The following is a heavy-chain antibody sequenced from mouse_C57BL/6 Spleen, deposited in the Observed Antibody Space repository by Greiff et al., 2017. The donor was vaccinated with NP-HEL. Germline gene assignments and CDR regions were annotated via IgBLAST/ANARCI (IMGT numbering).Heavy chain of an antibody. J-gene: IGHJ3*01. CDR2: IYPRDGST. V-gene: IGHV1-78*01. Sequence: QVQLQQSDAELVKPGASVKISCKVSGYTFTDHTIHWMKQRPEQGLEWIGYIYPRDGSTKYNEKFTGKATLTADKSSSTAYMQLNSLTSEDSAVYVCAREPYYYGSSWFAYWGQGTLVTVSA. CDR3: AREPYYYGSSWFAY. CDR1: GYTFTDHT. D-gene: IGHD1-1*01.